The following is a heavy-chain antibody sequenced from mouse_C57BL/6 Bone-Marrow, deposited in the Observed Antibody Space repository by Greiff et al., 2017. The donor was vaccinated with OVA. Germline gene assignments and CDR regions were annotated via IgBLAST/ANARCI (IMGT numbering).Heavy chain of an antibody. V-gene: IGHV5-12*01. Sequence: EVKVVESGGGLVQPGGSLKLSCAASGFTFSDYYMYWVRQTPEKRLEWVAYISNGGGSTYYPDTVKGRFTISRDNAKNTLYLQMSRLKSEDTAMYYCARQGYDYDWFAYWGQGTLVTVSA. D-gene: IGHD2-4*01. CDR3: ARQGYDYDWFAY. J-gene: IGHJ3*01. CDR1: GFTFSDYY. CDR2: ISNGGGST.